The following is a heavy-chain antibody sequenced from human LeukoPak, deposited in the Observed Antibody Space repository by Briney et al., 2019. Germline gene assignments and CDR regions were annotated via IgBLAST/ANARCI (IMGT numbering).Heavy chain of an antibody. Sequence: PSETLSLTCTVSGGSISSYYWSWIRQPAGKGLEWIGRIYTSGSTNYNPSPKSRVTKSVDTSKNQFSLKLSSVTAADTAVYYCARDHDSWRSDYWGQGTLVTVSS. D-gene: IGHD6-13*01. CDR2: IYTSGST. V-gene: IGHV4-4*07. CDR1: GGSISSYY. CDR3: ARDHDSWRSDY. J-gene: IGHJ4*02.